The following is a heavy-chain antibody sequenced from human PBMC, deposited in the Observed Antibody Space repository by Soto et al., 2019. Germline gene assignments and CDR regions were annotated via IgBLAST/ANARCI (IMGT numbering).Heavy chain of an antibody. V-gene: IGHV3-23*01. CDR2: ISGSGGST. Sequence: GGALRLSCSASGFTFSSYAMSWVRKAPGKAPEWVSAISGSGGSTYYADSVKGRFTISRDNSKNTLYLQMNSLRAEDTAVYYCAKDRNYYDSSGYYSHFDYWGQGNLVTVSS. CDR1: GFTFSSYA. CDR3: AKDRNYYDSSGYYSHFDY. D-gene: IGHD3-22*01. J-gene: IGHJ4*02.